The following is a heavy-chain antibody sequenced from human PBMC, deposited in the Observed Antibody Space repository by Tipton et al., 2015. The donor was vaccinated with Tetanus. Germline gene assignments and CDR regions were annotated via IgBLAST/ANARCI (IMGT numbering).Heavy chain of an antibody. Sequence: SLRLSCVASGFTFRNYCMTWVRQAPGKGLEWVANIKQDGSALYYVDSVKGRFTFSRDNAENSLYLQVNSLRVEDTAVYCCARAISSRWGKHDAFDIWGQGTTVAVSS. CDR3: ARAISSRWGKHDAFDI. CDR1: GFTFRNYC. J-gene: IGHJ3*02. D-gene: IGHD3-16*01. CDR2: IKQDGSAL. V-gene: IGHV3-7*01.